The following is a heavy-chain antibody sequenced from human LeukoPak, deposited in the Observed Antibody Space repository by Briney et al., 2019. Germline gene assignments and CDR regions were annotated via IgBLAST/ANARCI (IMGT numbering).Heavy chain of an antibody. Sequence: GGSLRLSCAASGFTFSSYWMTWVREAPGKGLEGVANIEPAGSATFYVDSVKGRFTISRDNARNLLFLQMNNLRAEDSAVYHCGRLGYVAAVDSWGQGALVTVSS. CDR3: GRLGYVAAVDS. V-gene: IGHV3-7*01. CDR1: GFTFSSYW. D-gene: IGHD2-15*01. CDR2: IEPAGSAT. J-gene: IGHJ4*02.